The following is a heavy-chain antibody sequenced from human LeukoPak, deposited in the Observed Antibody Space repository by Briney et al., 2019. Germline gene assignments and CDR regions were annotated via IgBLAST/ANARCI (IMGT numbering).Heavy chain of an antibody. J-gene: IGHJ3*02. CDR3: ARPLGYCSGGSCYGDAFDI. D-gene: IGHD2-15*01. Sequence: SETLSLTCTVSGGPISSSSYYWGWIRQPPGKRLEWIGSIHYSGRTYDNPSLKSRVTISLDTSKNHFSLKLSSVTAADTAVYYCARPLGYCSGGSCYGDAFDIWGQGTMVTVSS. CDR2: IHYSGRT. V-gene: IGHV4-39*02. CDR1: GGPISSSSYY.